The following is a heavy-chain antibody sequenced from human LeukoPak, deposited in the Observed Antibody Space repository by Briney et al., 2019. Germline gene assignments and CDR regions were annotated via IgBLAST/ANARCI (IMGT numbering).Heavy chain of an antibody. CDR2: INPNSGGT. D-gene: IGHD2-15*01. CDR3: ARVWRYCSGGSCSAFGY. Sequence: GSVKVSCKASGYTFTGYYMHWVRQAPGQGLEWMGRINPNSGGTNYAQKFQGRVTMTRDTSISTAYMELSRLRSDDTAVYYCARVWRYCSGGSCSAFGYWGQGTLVTVSS. J-gene: IGHJ4*02. V-gene: IGHV1-2*06. CDR1: GYTFTGYY.